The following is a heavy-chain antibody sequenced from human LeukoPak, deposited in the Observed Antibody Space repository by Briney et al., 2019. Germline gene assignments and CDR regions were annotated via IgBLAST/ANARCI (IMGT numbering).Heavy chain of an antibody. CDR3: ARVVGTTLYY. D-gene: IGHD1-26*01. CDR2: INWNGGST. V-gene: IGHV3-20*04. J-gene: IGHJ4*02. CDR1: GFTFDDYG. Sequence: GGSLRLSCAASGFTFDDYGMNWVRQAPGKGLEWVSGINWNGGSTGYADSVKGRFTISRDNANDSLYLQMNSLRAEDTAVYYCARVVGTTLYYWGQGTLVTVSS.